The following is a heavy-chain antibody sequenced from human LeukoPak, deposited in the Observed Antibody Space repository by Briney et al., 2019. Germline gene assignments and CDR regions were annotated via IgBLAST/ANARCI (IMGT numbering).Heavy chain of an antibody. CDR1: GFTFSTYT. CDR2: ISGSGGST. V-gene: IGHV3-23*01. J-gene: IGHJ4*02. CDR3: AKDYSSSV. Sequence: GGSLRLSCAASGFTFSTYTMSWVRQAPGKGLEWVSDISGSGGSTYYPDSVKGRFTISRDNSKNTLYLQMYSLRAEDTAVYYCAKDYSSSVWGQGTLVTVSS. D-gene: IGHD6-13*01.